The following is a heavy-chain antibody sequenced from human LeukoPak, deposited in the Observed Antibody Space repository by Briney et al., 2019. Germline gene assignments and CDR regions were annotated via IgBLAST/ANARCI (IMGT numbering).Heavy chain of an antibody. D-gene: IGHD3-10*01. CDR3: ASLWFGELPFDY. V-gene: IGHV3-53*04. Sequence: PGGSLRLSCAASGFTVSSNYMSWVRQAPGKGLEWVSVIYSGGSTYYADSVKGGFTISRHNSKNTLYLQMNSLRAEDTAVYYCASLWFGELPFDYWGQGTLVTVSS. CDR2: IYSGGST. J-gene: IGHJ4*02. CDR1: GFTVSSNY.